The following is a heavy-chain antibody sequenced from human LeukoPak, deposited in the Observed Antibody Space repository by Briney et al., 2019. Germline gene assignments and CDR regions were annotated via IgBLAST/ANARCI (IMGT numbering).Heavy chain of an antibody. CDR1: GGSISSGDYY. D-gene: IGHD3-10*01. Sequence: SETLSLTCTVSGGSISSGDYYWSWIRQPPGKGLEWIGYIYYSGSTYYNPSLKSRVTISVDTSKNQFSLKLNSVTAADTAVYYCAREGFGELLRDYWGQGTLVTVSS. CDR2: IYYSGST. CDR3: AREGFGELLRDY. J-gene: IGHJ4*02. V-gene: IGHV4-30-4*01.